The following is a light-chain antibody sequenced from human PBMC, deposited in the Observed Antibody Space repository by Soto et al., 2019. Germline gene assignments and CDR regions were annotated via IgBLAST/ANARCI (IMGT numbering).Light chain of an antibody. Sequence: DIQMTQSPSSLSASVVDRVTITCLASQSISSYLNWYQQKPGKAPKLLIYAASSLQSGVPSRFSGSGSGTDFTLTISSLQPEDFATYYCQQSYSTPRTCGGGTKVDIK. CDR3: QQSYSTPRT. V-gene: IGKV1-39*01. CDR2: AAS. CDR1: QSISSY. J-gene: IGKJ4*01.